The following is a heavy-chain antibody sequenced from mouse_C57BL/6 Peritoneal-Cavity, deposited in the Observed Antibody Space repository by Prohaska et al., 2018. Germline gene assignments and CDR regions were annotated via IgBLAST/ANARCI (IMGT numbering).Heavy chain of an antibody. J-gene: IGHJ2*01. CDR2: IDPEDGDT. D-gene: IGHD1-1*01. V-gene: IGHV14-1*01. Sequence: EFQLQQSGAELVRPGASVKLSCTASGFNITAYYMHWVKQRPEQGLEWIGRIDPEDGDTEYAPKFQGKATMTADTSSNTDYLQISSLTSEDTAVYYCTTVITTVVATGFGYWGQGTTLTVSS. CDR1: GFNITAYY. CDR3: TTVITTVVATGFGY.